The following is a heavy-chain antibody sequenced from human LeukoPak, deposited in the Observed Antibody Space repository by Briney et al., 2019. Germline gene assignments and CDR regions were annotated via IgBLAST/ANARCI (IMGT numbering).Heavy chain of an antibody. CDR1: GFTFSSYS. CDR3: ARLDYGGRGTVIDY. CDR2: ISSSSSYI. Sequence: GGSLRLSCAASGFTFSSYSMNWVRQAPGKGPEWVSSISSSSSYIYYADSVKGRFTISRDNAKNSLYLQMNSLRAEDTAVYYCARLDYGGRGTVIDYWGQGTLVTVSS. V-gene: IGHV3-21*01. D-gene: IGHD4-17*01. J-gene: IGHJ4*02.